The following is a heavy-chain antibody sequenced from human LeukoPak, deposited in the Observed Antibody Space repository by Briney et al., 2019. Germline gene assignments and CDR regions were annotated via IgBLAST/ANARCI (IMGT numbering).Heavy chain of an antibody. V-gene: IGHV4-61*02. CDR1: GGSISSGSYY. CDR3: ASPRGDDSGGYYTWYFHH. J-gene: IGHJ1*01. D-gene: IGHD3-22*01. CDR2: IYTSGST. Sequence: SETLSLTCTVSGGSISSGSYYWSWIRQPAGKGLEWIGRIYTSGSTNYNPSLKSRVTISVDTSKNQFSLKLSSVTAADTAVYFCASPRGDDSGGYYTWYFHHWGQGILVTVSS.